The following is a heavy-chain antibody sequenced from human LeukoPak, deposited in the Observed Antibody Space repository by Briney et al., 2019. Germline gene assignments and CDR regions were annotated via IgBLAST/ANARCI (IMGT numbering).Heavy chain of an antibody. CDR1: GFTFSSYS. Sequence: GGSLRLSCAASGFTFSSYSMNWVRQAPGKGLEWVSSISSSSSYIYYADSVKGRFTISRDNAKNTVYLQMNSLRAEDTAVYYCANGAFRLYYIDVWGKGTTVTVSS. J-gene: IGHJ6*03. D-gene: IGHD2-8*01. CDR3: ANGAFRLYYIDV. CDR2: ISSSSSYI. V-gene: IGHV3-21*01.